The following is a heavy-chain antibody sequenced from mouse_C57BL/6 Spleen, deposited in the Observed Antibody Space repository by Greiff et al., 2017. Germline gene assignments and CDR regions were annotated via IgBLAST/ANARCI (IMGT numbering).Heavy chain of an antibody. CDR2: IDPSDSYT. Sequence: QVQLQQSGAELVMPGASVKLSCKASGYTFTSYWMHWVKQRPGQGLEWIGEIDPSDSYTNYNQKFKGKSTLTVDKSSSTAYMQLSSLTSEDSAVYYCAIWYYFDDWGQGTTLTVSS. CDR3: AIWYYFDD. D-gene: IGHD1-1*02. V-gene: IGHV1-69*01. J-gene: IGHJ2*01. CDR1: GYTFTSYW.